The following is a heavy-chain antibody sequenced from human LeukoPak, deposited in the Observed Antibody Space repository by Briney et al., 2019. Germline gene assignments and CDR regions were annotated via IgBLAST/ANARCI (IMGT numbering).Heavy chain of an antibody. D-gene: IGHD6-19*01. J-gene: IGHJ3*02. Sequence: SETLSLTCTVSGGSISSYYWSWIRQPPGKGLEWIGYIYYSGSTNYNPSLKSRVTISVDTSKNQFSLKLGSVTAADTAVYYCARGSGIAVAGYDAFDIWGQGTMVTVSS. V-gene: IGHV4-59*13. CDR1: GGSISSYY. CDR2: IYYSGST. CDR3: ARGSGIAVAGYDAFDI.